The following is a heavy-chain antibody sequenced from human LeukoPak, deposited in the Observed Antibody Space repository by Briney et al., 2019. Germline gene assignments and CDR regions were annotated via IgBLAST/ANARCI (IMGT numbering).Heavy chain of an antibody. J-gene: IGHJ4*02. CDR3: ARAPYYYDSSGYLPFDY. CDR2: IYYSGST. V-gene: IGHV4-59*01. D-gene: IGHD3-22*01. Sequence: SETLSLTCTVSGGSISSYYWSWIRQPPGKGLEWIGYIYYSGSTNYNPSLKSRVTISVDTSKNQFSLKLSSVTAADTAVYYCARAPYYYDSSGYLPFDYWGQGTLVTVSS. CDR1: GGSISSYY.